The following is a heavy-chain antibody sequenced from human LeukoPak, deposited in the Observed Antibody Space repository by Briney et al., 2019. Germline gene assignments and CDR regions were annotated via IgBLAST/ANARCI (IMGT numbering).Heavy chain of an antibody. Sequence: ASVKVSCKVSGYTLTELSMHWVRQAPGKGLEWMGGFDPEDGETIYAQKFQGRVTITADKSTNTAHMELSSLRSEDTAVYYCTREGVYSPDGSGYHRDAFDIWGRGTVVTVSS. V-gene: IGHV1-24*01. J-gene: IGHJ3*02. CDR3: TREGVYSPDGSGYHRDAFDI. CDR1: GYTLTELS. CDR2: FDPEDGET. D-gene: IGHD3-22*01.